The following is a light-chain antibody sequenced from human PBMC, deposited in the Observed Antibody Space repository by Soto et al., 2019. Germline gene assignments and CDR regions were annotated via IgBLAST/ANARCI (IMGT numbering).Light chain of an antibody. Sequence: DIQMTQSPSSLSASVGDRVTITCQASQDISNYLNWYQQKPGKAPKLLIYDASNLETGVPSRFSGSGSGTDFTITSSSLQPEDIATYYCQQYDNLPFGGGTKVEIK. CDR3: QQYDNLP. V-gene: IGKV1-33*01. J-gene: IGKJ4*01. CDR1: QDISNY. CDR2: DAS.